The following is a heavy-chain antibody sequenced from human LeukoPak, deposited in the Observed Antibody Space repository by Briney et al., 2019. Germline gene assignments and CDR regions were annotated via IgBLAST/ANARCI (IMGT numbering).Heavy chain of an antibody. CDR2: INHSGST. CDR1: GGSFSGYY. D-gene: IGHD3-10*01. Sequence: SETLSLTCAVYGGSFSGYYWSWIRQPPGKGLEWIGEINHSGSTNYNPSLKSRVTISVDTSKNQFPLRLSSVTAADTAVYYCASITMVREGYWGQGTLVTVSS. J-gene: IGHJ4*02. V-gene: IGHV4-34*01. CDR3: ASITMVREGY.